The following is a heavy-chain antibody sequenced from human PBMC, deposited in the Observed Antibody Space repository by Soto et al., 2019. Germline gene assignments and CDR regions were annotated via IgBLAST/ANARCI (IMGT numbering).Heavy chain of an antibody. CDR3: ARDEVAAGWFDP. CDR2: ISSSGSTI. J-gene: IGHJ5*02. Sequence: QVQLVESGGGLVKPGGSLRLSCAASGFTFSDYYMSWIRQAPGKGLEWVSYISSSGSTIYYADSVKGRFTISRDNAQDSLYLQMNRLRAEATTVYYRARDEVAAGWFDPWGQGTLVTVGS. CDR1: GFTFSDYY. D-gene: IGHD2-15*01. V-gene: IGHV3-11*01.